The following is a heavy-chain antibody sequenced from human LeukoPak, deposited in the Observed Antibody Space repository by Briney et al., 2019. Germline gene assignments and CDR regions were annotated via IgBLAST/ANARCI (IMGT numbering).Heavy chain of an antibody. Sequence: GGSLRLSCATSGFTFSSYWMHWVRQAPGKGLVWVSRINSDGSSTSYADSVKGRFTISRDNAKNTLYLQMNSLRAEDTAVYYCAKNYDFWSGYNYYFDYWGQGTLVTVSS. CDR3: AKNYDFWSGYNYYFDY. V-gene: IGHV3-74*01. D-gene: IGHD3-3*01. CDR1: GFTFSSYW. J-gene: IGHJ4*02. CDR2: INSDGSST.